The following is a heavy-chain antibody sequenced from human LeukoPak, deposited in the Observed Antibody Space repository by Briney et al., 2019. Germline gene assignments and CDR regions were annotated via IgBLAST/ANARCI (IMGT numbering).Heavy chain of an antibody. D-gene: IGHD2-21*02. J-gene: IGHJ3*02. CDR3: ARDLHVVVATGGDAFDI. CDR1: GYTFTGYY. Sequence: ASVKVSCKASGYTFTGYYMHWVRQAPGQGLEWMGWINPNSGGTNYAQKFQGRVTMTRDTSISTAYMELSRPRSDDTAVYYCARDLHVVVATGGDAFDIWGQGTMVTVSS. CDR2: INPNSGGT. V-gene: IGHV1-2*02.